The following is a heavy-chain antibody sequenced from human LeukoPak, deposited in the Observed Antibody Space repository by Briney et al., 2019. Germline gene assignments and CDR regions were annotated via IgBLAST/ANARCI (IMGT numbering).Heavy chain of an antibody. CDR1: GFTFSSYG. CDR2: ISYDGSNK. J-gene: IGHJ3*02. CDR3: AKVDHDYGDYEWDPIAFDI. V-gene: IGHV3-30*18. Sequence: PGGSLRLSCAASGFTFSSYGRHWVRQAPGKGLEWVAVISYDGSNKYYADSVKGRFTISRDNSKNTLYLQMNSLRAEDTAVYYCAKVDHDYGDYEWDPIAFDIWGQGTMVTVSS. D-gene: IGHD4-17*01.